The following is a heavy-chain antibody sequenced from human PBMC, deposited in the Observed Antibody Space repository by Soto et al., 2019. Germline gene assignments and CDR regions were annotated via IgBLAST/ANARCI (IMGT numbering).Heavy chain of an antibody. CDR3: ARVAVFGVVLDS. V-gene: IGHV4-61*01. D-gene: IGHD3-3*01. J-gene: IGHJ4*02. CDR1: GGSVSSGSYY. CDR2: VYYSGRT. Sequence: QVQMQESGPGLVKPSETLSLSCTVSGGSVSSGSYYWSWIRQSPGKGLEWIGIVYYSGRTNYNPSFKSRVTISVDTSKNQFSLKLNSVTAAATAMYFCARVAVFGVVLDSWGQGTQVSVSS.